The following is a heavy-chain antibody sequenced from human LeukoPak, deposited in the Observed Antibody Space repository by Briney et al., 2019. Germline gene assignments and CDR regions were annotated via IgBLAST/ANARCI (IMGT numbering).Heavy chain of an antibody. CDR1: GGFISIYY. V-gene: IGHV4-4*07. D-gene: IGHD1-26*01. J-gene: IGHJ4*02. CDR3: ARDGGGTGRPFDF. CDR2: IYNTGST. Sequence: PSETLSLTCTVSGGFISIYYWNWIRQPAGKGLEWIGRIYNTGSTNYNLSLKSRVTMSVDTSNNRLSLNLSPVTAADTAVYYCARDGGGTGRPFDFWGQGTLVTVPS.